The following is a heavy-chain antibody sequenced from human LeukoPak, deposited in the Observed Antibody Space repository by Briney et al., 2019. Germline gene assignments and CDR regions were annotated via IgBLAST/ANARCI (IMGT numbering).Heavy chain of an antibody. CDR2: IWYDGSNK. J-gene: IGHJ5*02. D-gene: IGHD2-15*01. Sequence: GRSLRLSCAASGLTFSSYGMHWVRQAPGKGLEWVAVIWYDGSNKYYADSVKGRFTISRDNSKNTLYLQMNSLRAEDTAVYYCARGYCSGGSCYPPGAWGQGTLVTVSS. CDR1: GLTFSSYG. CDR3: ARGYCSGGSCYPPGA. V-gene: IGHV3-33*01.